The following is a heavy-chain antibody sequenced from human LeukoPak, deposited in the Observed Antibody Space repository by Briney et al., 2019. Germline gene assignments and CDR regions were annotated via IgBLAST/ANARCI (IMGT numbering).Heavy chain of an antibody. CDR1: GFTFSSYS. Sequence: GGSLRLSCAASGFTFSSYSMNWVRKAPGKGLEWVSYISSSSSTIYYADSVEGRFTISRDNAKNSLYLQMNSLRAEDTAVYYCARDCSGGSCYSHYYYGMDVWGQGTTVTVSS. CDR2: ISSSSSTI. J-gene: IGHJ6*02. D-gene: IGHD2-15*01. CDR3: ARDCSGGSCYSHYYYGMDV. V-gene: IGHV3-48*04.